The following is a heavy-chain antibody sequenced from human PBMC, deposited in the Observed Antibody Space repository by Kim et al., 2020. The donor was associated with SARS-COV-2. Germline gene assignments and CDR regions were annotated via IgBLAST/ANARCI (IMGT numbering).Heavy chain of an antibody. CDR2: IGSDGSTI. J-gene: IGHJ6*02. CDR1: GSTFRSYD. V-gene: IGHV3-48*03. D-gene: IGHD2-2*02. Sequence: GGSLRLSCVASGSTFRSYDIIWVRQAPGKGLEWVSYIGSDGSTIFYADSVKGRFTISRDNAQNAVYLQMDSLRAEDTAIYYCARYFVVVEPNAISAMDVWGQGTTVTVSS. CDR3: ARYFVVVEPNAISAMDV.